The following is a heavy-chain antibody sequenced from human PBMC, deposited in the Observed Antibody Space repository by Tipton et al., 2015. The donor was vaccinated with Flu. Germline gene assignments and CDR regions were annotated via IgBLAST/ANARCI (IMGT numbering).Heavy chain of an antibody. CDR2: IYYSGGT. J-gene: IGHJ3*02. CDR1: GGSISSYY. V-gene: IGHV4-59*01. D-gene: IGHD1-26*01. CDR3: ARAGGLYAFDI. Sequence: TLSLTCTVSGGSISSYYWSWIRQPPGKGLEWIGYIYYSGGTNYNPSLKSRVTISVDTSKNQFSLKLSSVTAADTAVYYCARAGGLYAFDIWGQGTMVTVSS.